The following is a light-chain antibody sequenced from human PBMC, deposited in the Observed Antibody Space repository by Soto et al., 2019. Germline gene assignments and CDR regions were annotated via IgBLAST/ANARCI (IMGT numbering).Light chain of an antibody. CDR3: SSYTSSSTYV. CDR2: EVS. CDR1: SSDVGGYNY. Sequence: HSALTQPASVSGSPGQSITISSTGTSSDVGGYNYVSWYQQHPGKAPKLMIYEVSNRPSGVSNRFSGSKSGNTASLTISGLQAEDEADYYCSSYTSSSTYVFGTGTKVTVL. J-gene: IGLJ1*01. V-gene: IGLV2-14*01.